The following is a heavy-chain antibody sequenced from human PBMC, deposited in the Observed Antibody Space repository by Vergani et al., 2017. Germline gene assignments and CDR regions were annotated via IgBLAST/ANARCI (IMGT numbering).Heavy chain of an antibody. J-gene: IGHJ6*02. CDR1: GGSISSGGYS. CDR2: IYHSGST. V-gene: IGHV4-30-2*01. Sequence: QLQLQESGSGLVKPSQTLSLTCAVSGGSISSGGYSWSWIRQPPGKGLEWIGYIYHSGSTYYNPSLKSRVTISVDRSKNQFSLKLSSVTAADTAVYYCARGTYYYDCSGYYYYYYGMDVWGQGTTVTVSS. CDR3: ARGTYYYDCSGYYYYYYGMDV. D-gene: IGHD3-22*01.